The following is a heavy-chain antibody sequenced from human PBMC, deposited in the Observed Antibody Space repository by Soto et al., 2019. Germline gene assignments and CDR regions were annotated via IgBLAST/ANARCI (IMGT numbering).Heavy chain of an antibody. J-gene: IGHJ4*02. D-gene: IGHD2-2*01. CDR3: ARLSATAMPFDY. Sequence: TLSLTCTVSGGSISSGGYYWSWIRQHPGKGLEWIGYIYYSGSTYYNPSLKSRVTISVDTSKNQFSLKLSSVTAADTAVYYCARLSATAMPFDYWGQGTLVTVSS. V-gene: IGHV4-31*03. CDR1: GGSISSGGYY. CDR2: IYYSGST.